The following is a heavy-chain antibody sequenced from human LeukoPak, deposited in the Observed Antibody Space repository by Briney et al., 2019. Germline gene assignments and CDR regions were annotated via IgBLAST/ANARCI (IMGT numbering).Heavy chain of an antibody. CDR2: ISAYSGNT. Sequence: ASVKVSCKASGYTFISYFITWVRQAPGQGLEWMGWISAYSGNTHYAQKLQGRVTMTTDTSTNTAYMELRSLRSDDSAVYYCARGLYCSAGSCRLDNWGQGILVTVSS. D-gene: IGHD2-15*01. V-gene: IGHV1-18*01. CDR3: ARGLYCSAGSCRLDN. J-gene: IGHJ4*02. CDR1: GYTFISYF.